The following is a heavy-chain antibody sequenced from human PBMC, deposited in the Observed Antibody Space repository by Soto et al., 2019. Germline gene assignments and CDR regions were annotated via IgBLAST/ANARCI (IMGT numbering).Heavy chain of an antibody. CDR2: IGGTGART. CDR3: TSTYSTSWYAGN. CDR1: GFAFSFYA. V-gene: IGHV3-23*01. J-gene: IGHJ4*02. Sequence: GGSLRLSCAGSGFAFSFYAMTWVRQAPGKGLEWVSGIGGTGARTHYADSVKARFSISRDNSKNTLYLQMNSLRAEDTGVYYCTSTYSTSWYAGNWGQGTLVTVSS. D-gene: IGHD6-13*01.